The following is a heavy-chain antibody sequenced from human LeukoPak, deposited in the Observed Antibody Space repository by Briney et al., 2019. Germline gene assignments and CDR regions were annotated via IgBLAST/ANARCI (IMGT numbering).Heavy chain of an antibody. CDR2: INHKSGGA. CDR3: AREYILTRYYGDY. V-gene: IGHV1-2*02. D-gene: IGHD3-9*01. J-gene: IGHJ4*02. CDR1: GYSFNGHN. Sequence: ASVKVSCKASGYSFNGHNMHWVRQAPGQGLEWMGWINHKSGGANYARKFQGKVTMTWDTSISTAYMELSRLRSDDTAVYYCAREYILTRYYGDYWGQGTLVTVSS.